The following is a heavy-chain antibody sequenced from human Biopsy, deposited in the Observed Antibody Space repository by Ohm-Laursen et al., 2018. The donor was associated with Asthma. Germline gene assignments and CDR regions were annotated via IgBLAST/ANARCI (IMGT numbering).Heavy chain of an antibody. CDR2: IGIKGTSI. Sequence: SLRLSCTASGMSVSDYYMTWLRQSPGKGLEWLSHIGIKGTSIYCADSVKGRFTISRDNAKNSLFLQMNGLRADDTAVYFCAGGRYCSGASCLYGMDVWGQGTTVSVSS. J-gene: IGHJ6*02. CDR1: GMSVSDYY. D-gene: IGHD2-15*01. V-gene: IGHV3-11*01. CDR3: AGGRYCSGASCLYGMDV.